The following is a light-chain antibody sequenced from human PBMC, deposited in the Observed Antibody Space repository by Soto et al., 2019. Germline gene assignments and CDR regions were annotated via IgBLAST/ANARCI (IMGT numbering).Light chain of an antibody. J-gene: IGKJ1*01. CDR2: DAT. V-gene: IGKV1-5*01. CDR3: QQYNGYSTWT. Sequence: DIQMTQSPSTLSASVGDRVTIPCRASQSISRWLAWYQQKPGKAPKVLIWDATTLHRGVPSRFSGSGSGTDFTLTISSLQPDDFATDYCQQYNGYSTWTFGQGTKVEIK. CDR1: QSISRW.